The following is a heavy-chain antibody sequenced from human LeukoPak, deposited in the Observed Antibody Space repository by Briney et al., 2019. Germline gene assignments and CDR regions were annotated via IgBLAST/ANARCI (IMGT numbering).Heavy chain of an antibody. CDR1: GFTVSSNH. V-gene: IGHV3-53*01. D-gene: IGHD6-13*01. Sequence: GGSLRLSCAASGFTVSSNHMSWVRQAPGKGLEWVSVIYSGGSTYYADSVKGRFTISRDNSKNTLYLQMNSLRAEDTAVYYCASHSSSWYGFDHWGQGTLVTVSS. J-gene: IGHJ4*02. CDR2: IYSGGST. CDR3: ASHSSSWYGFDH.